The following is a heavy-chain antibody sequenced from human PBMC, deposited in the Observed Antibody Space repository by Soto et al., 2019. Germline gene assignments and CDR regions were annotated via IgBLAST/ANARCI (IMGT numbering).Heavy chain of an antibody. CDR2: IKQDGSEK. CDR1: GFTFSSYW. Sequence: GGSLRLSCAASGFTFSSYWMSWVRQAPGKGLEWVANIKQDGSEKYYVDSVKGRFTISRDNAKNSLYLQMNSLRAEDTAVYYCARGLLLRYFDWFPSANYYYGMDVWGQGTTVTVSS. J-gene: IGHJ6*02. D-gene: IGHD3-9*01. CDR3: ARGLLLRYFDWFPSANYYYGMDV. V-gene: IGHV3-7*01.